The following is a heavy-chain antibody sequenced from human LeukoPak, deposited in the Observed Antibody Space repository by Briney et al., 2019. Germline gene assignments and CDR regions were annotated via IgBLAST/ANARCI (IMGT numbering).Heavy chain of an antibody. V-gene: IGHV1-8*01. CDR1: GYTFTSYD. J-gene: IGHJ4*02. CDR3: ARAAGQYSGYRWGFDDY. Sequence: ASAKVSCKASGYTFTSYDINWVRQATGQGLEWMGWMNPNSGNTGYAQKFQGRVTVTRNTSISTAYMELSSLRSGDTAVYYCARAAGQYSGYRWGFDDYWGQGTLVTVSS. D-gene: IGHD5-12*01. CDR2: MNPNSGNT.